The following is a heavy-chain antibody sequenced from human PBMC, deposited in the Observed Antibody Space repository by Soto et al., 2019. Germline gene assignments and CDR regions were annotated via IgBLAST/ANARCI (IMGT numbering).Heavy chain of an antibody. CDR3: ARLSGTTRYYSYFYMDV. V-gene: IGHV4-39*01. J-gene: IGHJ6*03. CDR1: GGSISSSNYY. Sequence: QLQLQESGPGLVKPSETLSLTCTVSGGSISSSNYYWGWIRQAPGKGLEWIGSIYYSGTTYYNPSLKSRVTISVDTSKNQFSLKLTSVTAADTAVYYCARLSGTTRYYSYFYMDVWGKGTTVTVSS. D-gene: IGHD1-26*01. CDR2: IYYSGTT.